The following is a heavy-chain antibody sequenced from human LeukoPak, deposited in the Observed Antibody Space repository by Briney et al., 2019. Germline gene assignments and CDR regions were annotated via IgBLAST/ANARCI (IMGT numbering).Heavy chain of an antibody. CDR2: INWNGGSA. J-gene: IGHJ3*02. V-gene: IGHV3-20*04. CDR3: ARSGGIEAFDI. Sequence: PGGSLRLSCAASGFTFDDYGMTWVRQTPGKGLEWVSGINWNGGSAGYADSVKGRFTISRHNSKNTLYLQMNSLRAEDTAVYYCARSGGIEAFDIWGQGTMVTVSS. CDR1: GFTFDDYG.